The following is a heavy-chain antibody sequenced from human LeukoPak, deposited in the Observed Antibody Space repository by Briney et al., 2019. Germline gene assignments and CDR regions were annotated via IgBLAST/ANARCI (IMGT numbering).Heavy chain of an antibody. Sequence: PGGSLRLSCAASGFTFSSSAMSWVRQAPGKGLEWVSSISGSGDTTYYTDSVKGRFTISRDNSKNTLYLQMNSLRAEDTAVYFCAKDYYYYDSSGRRYFDLWGRGTLVTVSS. J-gene: IGHJ2*01. D-gene: IGHD3-22*01. CDR3: AKDYYYYDSSGRRYFDL. V-gene: IGHV3-23*01. CDR1: GFTFSSSA. CDR2: ISGSGDTT.